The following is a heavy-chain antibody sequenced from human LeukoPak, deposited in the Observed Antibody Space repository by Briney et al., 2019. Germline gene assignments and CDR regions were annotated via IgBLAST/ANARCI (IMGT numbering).Heavy chain of an antibody. CDR3: ARDQPAATKGYYYYMDV. Sequence: ASVKVSCKASGYTFTSYYMHWVRQAPGQGLEWMGIINPSGGSTSYAQKFQGRVTMTRDMSTSTVYMELSSLRSEDTAVYYCARDQPAATKGYYYYMDVWGKGTTVTVSS. CDR2: INPSGGST. D-gene: IGHD2-2*01. J-gene: IGHJ6*03. V-gene: IGHV1-46*01. CDR1: GYTFTSYY.